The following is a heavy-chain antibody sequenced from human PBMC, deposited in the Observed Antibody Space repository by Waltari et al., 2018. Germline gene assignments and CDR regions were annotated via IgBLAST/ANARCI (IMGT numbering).Heavy chain of an antibody. V-gene: IGHV3-23*01. CDR2: ITGNGGGT. CDR1: GFTFSSYT. D-gene: IGHD3-3*01. Sequence: EVQLLESGGGLVQPGGSLRLSCAASGFTFSSYTMTWVRQAPGRGLEWVSSITGNGGGTYYADSVKGRFTVSRDNSKNVVSLQMNSLRAEDTAGYYCNYDFWSGTPPDYWGQGTLVTVSS. J-gene: IGHJ4*02. CDR3: NYDFWSGTPPDY.